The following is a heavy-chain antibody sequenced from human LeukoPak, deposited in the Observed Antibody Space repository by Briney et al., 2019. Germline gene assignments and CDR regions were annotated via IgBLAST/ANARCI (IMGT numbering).Heavy chain of an antibody. Sequence: ASVKVSCKASGYTFTGYYMHWVRQAPGQGLEWMGRINPNSGGTNYAQKFQGRVTMTRDTSISTAYMELSSLGSEDTAVFYCARVEVGPTANFDYWGQGTLVTVSS. CDR3: ARVEVGPTANFDY. V-gene: IGHV1-2*06. D-gene: IGHD1-26*01. CDR2: INPNSGGT. CDR1: GYTFTGYY. J-gene: IGHJ4*02.